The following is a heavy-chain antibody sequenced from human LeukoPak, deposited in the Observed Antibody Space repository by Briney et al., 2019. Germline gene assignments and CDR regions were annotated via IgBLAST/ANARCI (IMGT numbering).Heavy chain of an antibody. V-gene: IGHV3-23*01. CDR3: ARVRSMVRDYYFDL. CDR2: ITGSGDYT. J-gene: IGHJ2*01. D-gene: IGHD3-10*01. Sequence: GGSLRLSCAASGFTFSSSAMGWVRQAPGKGLEWVSSITGSGDYTYYADSVKGRFTISRDNSKNTLYLQMNSLRAEDTAVYSCARVRSMVRDYYFDLWGRGTLVTVSS. CDR1: GFTFSSSA.